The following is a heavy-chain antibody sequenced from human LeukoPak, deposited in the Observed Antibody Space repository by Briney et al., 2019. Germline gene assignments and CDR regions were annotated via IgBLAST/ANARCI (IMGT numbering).Heavy chain of an antibody. CDR1: GFTFSSYA. Sequence: GESLTLSCAASGFTFSSYAMSWIRQAPGKGLGWISAISGSGGSTYYADSVKGRFAISRDNSKNTLYLQMNSLRAEDTAVYYCAKGAITMVRGVLFDHWGQGTLVTVSS. J-gene: IGHJ4*02. CDR2: ISGSGGST. D-gene: IGHD3-10*01. V-gene: IGHV3-23*01. CDR3: AKGAITMVRGVLFDH.